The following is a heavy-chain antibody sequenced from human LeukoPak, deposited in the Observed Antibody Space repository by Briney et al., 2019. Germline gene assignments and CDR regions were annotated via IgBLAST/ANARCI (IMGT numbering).Heavy chain of an antibody. D-gene: IGHD3-9*01. CDR2: IYYSGST. CDR1: GGSISSSSYY. V-gene: IGHV4-39*01. Sequence: SETLSLTCTVSGGSISSSSYYWGWIRQPPGKGLEWIGSIYYSGSTYYNPSLKSRVTISVDTSKNQFSLELSSVTAADTAVYYCATGNPPSLAYYDILTGYFSFDYWGQGTLVTVSS. J-gene: IGHJ4*02. CDR3: ATGNPPSLAYYDILTGYFSFDY.